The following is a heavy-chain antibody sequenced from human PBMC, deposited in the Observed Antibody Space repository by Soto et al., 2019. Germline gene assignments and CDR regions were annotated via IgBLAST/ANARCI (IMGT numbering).Heavy chain of an antibody. CDR1: GFTFSSYA. V-gene: IGHV3-23*01. D-gene: IGHD5-12*01. CDR3: AKNEGGAGYSGYDYVRKYFDY. J-gene: IGHJ4*02. Sequence: PWGSLRLSCAASGFTFSSYAMSWVRQAPGKGLEWVSAISGSGGSTYYADSVKGRFTISRDNSKNTLYLQMNSLRAEDTAVYYCAKNEGGAGYSGYDYVRKYFDYWGQGTLVTVSS. CDR2: ISGSGGST.